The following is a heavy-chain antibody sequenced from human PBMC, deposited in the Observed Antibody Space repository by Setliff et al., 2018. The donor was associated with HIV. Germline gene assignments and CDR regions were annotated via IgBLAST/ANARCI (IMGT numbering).Heavy chain of an antibody. CDR2: IYYSGST. V-gene: IGHV4-31*03. Sequence: PSETLSLTCTVSGGSISSGTYYWSWIRQHPGKGLEWIGYIYYSGSTYYNPSLKSRVTISIDTSRNQFSLTVSSVTAADTAVYYCAREIPYSYGGRGHPLWGQGTLVTVSS. D-gene: IGHD3-22*01. J-gene: IGHJ4*02. CDR1: GGSISSGTYY. CDR3: AREIPYSYGGRGHPL.